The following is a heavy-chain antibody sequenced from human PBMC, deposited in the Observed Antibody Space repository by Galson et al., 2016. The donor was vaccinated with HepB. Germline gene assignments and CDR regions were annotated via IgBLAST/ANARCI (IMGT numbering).Heavy chain of an antibody. CDR2: ISGSGGST. CDR3: AKERRQWLVRIGYFDL. D-gene: IGHD6-19*01. CDR1: GFTFSTYA. V-gene: IGHV3-23*01. Sequence: SLRLSCAASGFTFSTYAISWVRQAPGKGLEWVSAISGSGGSTYYADSVKGRFTISRDNSKNTLYLQMNSLRAEDTALYYCAKERRQWLVRIGYFDLWGRGTLVTVSS. J-gene: IGHJ2*01.